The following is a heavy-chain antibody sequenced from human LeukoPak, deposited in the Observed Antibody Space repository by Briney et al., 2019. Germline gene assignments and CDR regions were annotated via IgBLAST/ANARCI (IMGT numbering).Heavy chain of an antibody. CDR1: GGTFSSYA. CDR3: ATVGAPKQWLEGRYYMDV. CDR2: IIPIFGTA. D-gene: IGHD6-19*01. V-gene: IGHV1-69*06. J-gene: IGHJ6*03. Sequence: ASVKVSCKASGGTFSSYAISWVRQAPGQGLEWMGGIIPIFGTANYAQKFQGRVTMTEDTSTDTAYMELSSLRSEDTAVYYCATVGAPKQWLEGRYYMDVWGKGTTVTVSS.